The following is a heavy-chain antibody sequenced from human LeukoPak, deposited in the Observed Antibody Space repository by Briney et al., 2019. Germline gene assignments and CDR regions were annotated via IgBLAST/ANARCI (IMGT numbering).Heavy chain of an antibody. CDR1: GGSFSGYY. J-gene: IGHJ4*02. D-gene: IGHD1-26*01. V-gene: IGHV4-34*01. Sequence: SETLSLTCAVYGGSFSGYYWSWIRQPPGKGLEWIGEINHSGSTNYNPSLKSRVTISVDTSKNQFSLKLSSVTAADTAVYYCARGREAHPSPKPFDYWGQGTLVTVSS. CDR2: INHSGST. CDR3: ARGREAHPSPKPFDY.